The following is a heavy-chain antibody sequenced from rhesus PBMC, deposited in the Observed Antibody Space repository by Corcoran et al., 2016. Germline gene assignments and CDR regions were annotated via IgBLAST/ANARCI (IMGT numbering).Heavy chain of an antibody. V-gene: IGHV4-143*01. CDR1: GGSISDYYY. CDR2: FYGGSGST. D-gene: IGHD3-34*01. J-gene: IGHJ4*01. Sequence: QVQLQESGPGLVKPSETLSLTCAVYGGSISDYYYRSWIPQPPGKGLEWVGQFYGGSGSTYYNPSLQSRVTVSKDTSKNQFSLKLSSVTAADTAVYYCARRDWGDFYWGQGVLVTVSS. CDR3: ARRDWGDFY.